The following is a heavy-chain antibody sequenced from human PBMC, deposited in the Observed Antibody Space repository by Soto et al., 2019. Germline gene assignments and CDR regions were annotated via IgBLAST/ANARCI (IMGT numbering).Heavy chain of an antibody. Sequence: QVQLQESGPGLVKPSEILSLTCTVSGGSISSYYWSWIRQPPGKGLEWIGYIYYSGSTNYNPSLKSRVTISVDTSKNQFSLKLSSVTAADTAVYYCARSDGRYRGQGTLVTVSS. V-gene: IGHV4-59*01. CDR1: GGSISSYY. CDR2: IYYSGST. J-gene: IGHJ4*02. CDR3: ARSDGRY.